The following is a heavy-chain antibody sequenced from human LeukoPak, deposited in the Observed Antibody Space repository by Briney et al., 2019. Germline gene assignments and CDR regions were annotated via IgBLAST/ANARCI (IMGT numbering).Heavy chain of an antibody. J-gene: IGHJ6*03. V-gene: IGHV1-18*01. Sequence: AASVKVSCKASGYSFTSYGISWVRQAPGQGLEWMGWISTYTGNTNYAQKLQGRVTMTTDTSTGTAYMELRSLRSDDTAVYYCARDQSGYDSDYYYMDVWGKGTTVTVSS. CDR1: GYSFTSYG. D-gene: IGHD5-12*01. CDR3: ARDQSGYDSDYYYMDV. CDR2: ISTYTGNT.